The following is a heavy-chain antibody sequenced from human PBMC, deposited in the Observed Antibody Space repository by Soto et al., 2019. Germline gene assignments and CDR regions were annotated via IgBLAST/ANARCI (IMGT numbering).Heavy chain of an antibody. CDR3: ARSRITMVRGVIINPPDY. CDR1: GGSVSSYY. D-gene: IGHD3-10*01. J-gene: IGHJ4*02. CDR2: IYYSGST. V-gene: IGHV4-59*02. Sequence: PEETLSLTCTVSGGSVSSYYWSWIRQPPGKGLEWIGYIYYSGSTNYNPSLKSRVTISVDTSKNQFSLKLSSVTAADTAVYYCARSRITMVRGVIINPPDYWGQGTLVTVSS.